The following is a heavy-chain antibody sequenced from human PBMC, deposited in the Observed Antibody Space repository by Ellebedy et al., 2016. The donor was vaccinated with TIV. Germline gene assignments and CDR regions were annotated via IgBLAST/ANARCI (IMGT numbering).Heavy chain of an antibody. CDR3: ASTTGTYAQWTL. CDR1: GYTFTSYY. D-gene: IGHD1-1*01. J-gene: IGHJ4*02. V-gene: IGHV1-46*01. Sequence: AASVKVSCKASGYTFTSYYMHWVRQAPGQGLEWMGIINPSGGSTSYAQKFQGRVTMTRDTSTSTVYMELSSLRSEDTAVYYCASTTGTYAQWTLWGQGTLVTVSS. CDR2: INPSGGST.